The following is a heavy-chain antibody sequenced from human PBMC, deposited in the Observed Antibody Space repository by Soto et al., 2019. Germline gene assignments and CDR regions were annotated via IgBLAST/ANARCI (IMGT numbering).Heavy chain of an antibody. Sequence: QVQLQQWGAGLLKPSETLSLTCAVYGGSFSGYYWSWIRQPPGKGLEWIGEINHSGSTNYNPSLKSRVTISVDTSKNQFSLKLSSVTAADTAVYYCARWVITFGGVIATDYFDYWGKGTLVTVSS. D-gene: IGHD3-16*02. CDR1: GGSFSGYY. J-gene: IGHJ4*02. CDR2: INHSGST. V-gene: IGHV4-34*01. CDR3: ARWVITFGGVIATDYFDY.